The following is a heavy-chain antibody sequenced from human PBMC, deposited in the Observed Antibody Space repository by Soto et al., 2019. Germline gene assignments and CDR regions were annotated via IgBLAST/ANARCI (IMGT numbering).Heavy chain of an antibody. CDR1: GGSISSGDYY. D-gene: IGHD5-12*01. Sequence: SETLSLTCTVSGGSISSGDYYWSWIRQPPGKGLEWIGYIYYSGSTYYNPSLKSRVTISVDTSKNQFSLKLSSVTAADTAVYYCARHVKDGYPYYFDYWGQGTLVTVSS. CDR3: ARHVKDGYPYYFDY. J-gene: IGHJ4*02. V-gene: IGHV4-30-4*01. CDR2: IYYSGST.